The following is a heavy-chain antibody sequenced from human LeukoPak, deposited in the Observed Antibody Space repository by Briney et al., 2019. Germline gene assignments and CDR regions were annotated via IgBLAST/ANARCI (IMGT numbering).Heavy chain of an antibody. D-gene: IGHD3-22*01. J-gene: IGHJ3*02. Sequence: KPSETLSLTCTVSGGSISSYYWSWIRQPAGKGLEWIGRIYTSGSTNYNPSLKSRVTISVDTSKNQFSLKLSSVTAADTAVYYCARPHYYDSSGYPDAFDIWGQGTMVTVSS. V-gene: IGHV4-4*07. CDR1: GGSISSYY. CDR3: ARPHYYDSSGYPDAFDI. CDR2: IYTSGST.